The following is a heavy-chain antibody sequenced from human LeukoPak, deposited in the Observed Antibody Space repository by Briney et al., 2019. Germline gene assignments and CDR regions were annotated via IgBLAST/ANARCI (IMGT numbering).Heavy chain of an antibody. CDR1: GFIFSSYA. CDR2: ISGSGGTT. V-gene: IGHV3-23*01. CDR3: EKSQLGMTSAYWFDP. J-gene: IGHJ5*02. D-gene: IGHD7-27*01. Sequence: WGSLRLSCAASGFIFSSYAMNWVRQAPGKGLEWVSGISGSGGTTYYADSVKGRFTISRDNSKNTLSLQMHSLAADDTAVYYCEKSQLGMTSAYWFDPWGQGTLVTVSS.